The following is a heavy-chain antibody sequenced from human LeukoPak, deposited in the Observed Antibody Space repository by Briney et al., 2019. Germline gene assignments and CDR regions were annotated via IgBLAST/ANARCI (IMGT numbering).Heavy chain of an antibody. CDR1: GGSISSGGYY. J-gene: IGHJ4*02. Sequence: SETLSLTCTVSGGSISSGGYYWSWIRQHPGKGLEWIGYIYYSGSTYYNPSLKSRVTISVDTSKNQFSLKLSPVTAADTAVYYCASLLSPGYCSSTSCQEHWGQGTLVTVSS. CDR3: ASLLSPGYCSSTSCQEH. V-gene: IGHV4-31*03. CDR2: IYYSGST. D-gene: IGHD2-2*01.